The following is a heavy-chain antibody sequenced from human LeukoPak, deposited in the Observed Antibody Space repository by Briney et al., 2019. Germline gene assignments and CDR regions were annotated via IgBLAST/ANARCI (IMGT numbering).Heavy chain of an antibody. CDR1: GGSISSYY. CDR2: IYTSGST. J-gene: IGHJ6*02. CDR3: AREKVLRYCSSTSCYGDYYYYGMDV. D-gene: IGHD2-2*01. Sequence: SETLSLTCTVSGGSISSYYRSWIRQPAGKGLEWIGRIYTSGSTNYNPSLKSRVTMSVDTSKNQFSLKLSSVTAADTAVYYCAREKVLRYCSSTSCYGDYYYYGMDVWGQGTTVTVSS. V-gene: IGHV4-4*07.